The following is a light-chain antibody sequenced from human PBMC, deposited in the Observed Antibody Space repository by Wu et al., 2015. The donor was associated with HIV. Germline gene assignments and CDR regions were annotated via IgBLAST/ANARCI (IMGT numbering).Light chain of an antibody. CDR2: GAS. CDR3: QQYNNWPPMYS. J-gene: IGKJ2*03. Sequence: EIVLTQSPATLSLSPGDRATFSCRASQSVSSNYLAWYQQKPGQAPRFLIYGASSRATGIPDRFSGSGSGTEFTLTISSLQSEDFAVYYCQQYNNWPPMYSFGQGTKLEIK. CDR1: QSVSSN. V-gene: IGKV3D-15*01.